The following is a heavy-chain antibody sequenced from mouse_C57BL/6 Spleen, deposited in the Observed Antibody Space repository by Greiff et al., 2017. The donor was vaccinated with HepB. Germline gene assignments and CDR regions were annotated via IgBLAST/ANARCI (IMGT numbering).Heavy chain of an antibody. V-gene: IGHV14-4*01. D-gene: IGHD2-5*01. CDR3: TTDSNAWFAY. CDR2: IDPENGDT. J-gene: IGHJ3*01. Sequence: EVKLMESGAELVRPGASVKLSCTASGFNIKDDYMHWVKQRPEQGLEWIGWIDPENGDTEYASKFQGKATITADTSSNTAYLQLSSLTSEDTAVYYCTTDSNAWFAYWGQGTLVTVSA. CDR1: GFNIKDDY.